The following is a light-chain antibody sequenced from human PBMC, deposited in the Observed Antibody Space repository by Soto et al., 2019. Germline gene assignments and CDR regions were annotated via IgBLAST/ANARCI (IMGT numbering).Light chain of an antibody. CDR2: GNT. J-gene: IGLJ2*01. CDR3: QSYDISLSGHVV. CDR1: SSNIGADYD. Sequence: QSVLTQPPSVSGAPGQRVTISCTGSSSNIGADYDVHWYQQLPGSAPQLLIYGNTNRPSGVPDRFSGSKSGTSASLAIAELQAEDEADYFCQSYDISLSGHVVFGGGTKVTVL. V-gene: IGLV1-40*01.